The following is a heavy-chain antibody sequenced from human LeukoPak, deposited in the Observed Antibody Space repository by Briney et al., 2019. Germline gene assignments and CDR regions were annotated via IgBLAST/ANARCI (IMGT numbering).Heavy chain of an antibody. V-gene: IGHV3-7*01. D-gene: IGHD3-10*01. Sequence: GGSLRLSCAASGFTFSSYAMSWVCQAPGKGLEWVANIKQDGSEKYYVDSVKGRFTISRDNAKNSLYLQMNSLRAEDTAVYYCARDFGSGRDGMDVWGQGTTVTVSS. J-gene: IGHJ6*02. CDR3: ARDFGSGRDGMDV. CDR2: IKQDGSEK. CDR1: GFTFSSYA.